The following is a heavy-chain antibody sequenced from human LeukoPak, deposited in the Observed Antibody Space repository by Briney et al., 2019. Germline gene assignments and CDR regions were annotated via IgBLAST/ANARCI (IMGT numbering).Heavy chain of an antibody. CDR2: IIPIFGTA. D-gene: IGHD3-22*01. CDR1: GGTFSSYA. CDR3: ARYHYYDSSGYYGGYFDY. J-gene: IGHJ4*02. V-gene: IGHV1-69*13. Sequence: SVKVPCKASGGTFSSYAISWVRQAPGQGLEWMGGIIPIFGTANYAQKFQGRVTITADESTSTAYMELSSLRSEDTAVYYCARYHYYDSSGYYGGYFDYWGQGTLVTVSS.